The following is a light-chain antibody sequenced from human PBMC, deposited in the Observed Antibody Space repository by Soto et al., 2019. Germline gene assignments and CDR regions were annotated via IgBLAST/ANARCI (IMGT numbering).Light chain of an antibody. Sequence: DLQVIQSPSSLSASVGDIVTITCRASQSISRHLNWYQQQPGKAPNLLINIASSLQSGVPSRFSGSGSGTDFTLTISNVQPEDFATYYRQQTYRTPQTFGQGTRLEIK. V-gene: IGKV1-39*01. CDR2: IAS. J-gene: IGKJ5*01. CDR1: QSISRH. CDR3: QQTYRTPQT.